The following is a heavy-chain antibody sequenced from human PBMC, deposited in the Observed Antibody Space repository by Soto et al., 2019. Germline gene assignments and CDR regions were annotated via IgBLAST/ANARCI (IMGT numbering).Heavy chain of an antibody. CDR2: INAGNGNT. CDR3: ARGVAGPLHWFDP. Sequence: VSVKVSCNASGYTFTSYAMHLVRQAPGQRLEWMGWINAGNGNTKYSQKFQGRVTITRDTSASTAYMELSSLRSEDTAVYYCARGVAGPLHWFDPWGQGTLVTVSS. D-gene: IGHD6-19*01. V-gene: IGHV1-3*01. CDR1: GYTFTSYA. J-gene: IGHJ5*02.